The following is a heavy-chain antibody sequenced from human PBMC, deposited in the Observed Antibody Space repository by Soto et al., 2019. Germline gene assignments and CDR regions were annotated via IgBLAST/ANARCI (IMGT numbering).Heavy chain of an antibody. Sequence: AASVKVSCKTSGYTFSSYYIHWVRQAPGQGLEWMGIINPNSGNTSYAQKFQGKITMTGDTSTSTVYMELSSLRSEDTAVYYCARDLASETGTTYWGQGTLVTVSS. CDR2: INPNSGNT. D-gene: IGHD1-7*01. CDR1: GYTFSSYY. V-gene: IGHV1-46*01. J-gene: IGHJ4*02. CDR3: ARDLASETGTTY.